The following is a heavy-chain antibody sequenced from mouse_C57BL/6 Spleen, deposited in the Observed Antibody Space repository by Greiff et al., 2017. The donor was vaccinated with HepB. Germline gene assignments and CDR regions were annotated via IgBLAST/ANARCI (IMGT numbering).Heavy chain of an antibody. J-gene: IGHJ1*03. CDR2: INPSNGGT. D-gene: IGHD1-1*01. CDR3: AREITTVVAHWYFDV. CDR1: GYTFTSYW. V-gene: IGHV1-53*01. Sequence: QVQLQQPGTELVKPGASVKLSCKASGYTFTSYWMHWVKQRPGQGLEWIGNINPSNGGTNYNEKFKSKATLTVDKSSSTAYMQLSSLTSEDSAVYYCAREITTVVAHWYFDVWGTGTTVTVPS.